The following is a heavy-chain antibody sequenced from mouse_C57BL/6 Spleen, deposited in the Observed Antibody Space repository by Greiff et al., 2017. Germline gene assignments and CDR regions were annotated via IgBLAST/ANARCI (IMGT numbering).Heavy chain of an antibody. Sequence: EVQLQQSGPELVKPGASVKISCKASGYTFTDYYMNWVKQSHGKSLEWIGDINPNNGGTSYNQKFKGKATLTVDKSSSTAYMELRSLTSEDSAVYYCASPYSYVSRAPYFDYWGQGTTLTVSS. CDR3: ASPYSYVSRAPYFDY. CDR2: INPNNGGT. CDR1: GYTFTDYY. J-gene: IGHJ2*01. D-gene: IGHD1-1*01. V-gene: IGHV1-26*01.